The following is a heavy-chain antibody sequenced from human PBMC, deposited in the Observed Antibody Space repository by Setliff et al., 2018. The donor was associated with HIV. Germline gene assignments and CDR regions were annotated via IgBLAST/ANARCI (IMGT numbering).Heavy chain of an antibody. D-gene: IGHD6-19*01. J-gene: IGHJ3*02. CDR2: ISGFNGNT. Sequence: ASVKVSCKASGYSFARYGLSWVRQAPGQGLEWIGWISGFNGNTKYAQSFQDRVAMTTETATSTAYMEMRSLRSGDTAVYFCARVPYRSAWFSGGHDAFDIWGQGTMVTVSS. CDR3: ARVPYRSAWFSGGHDAFDI. V-gene: IGHV1-18*01. CDR1: GYSFARYG.